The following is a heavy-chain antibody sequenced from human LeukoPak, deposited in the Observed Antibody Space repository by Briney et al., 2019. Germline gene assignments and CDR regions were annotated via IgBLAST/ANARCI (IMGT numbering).Heavy chain of an antibody. J-gene: IGHJ4*02. CDR1: GFTFDDYA. D-gene: IGHD3-22*01. CDR2: ISWNSGSI. CDR3: ACITMIVDTPEAYYFDY. Sequence: GGSLRLSCAASGFTFDDYAMHWVRQAPGKGLEWVSGISWNSGSIGYADSVKGRFTISRDNAKNTLYLQMNSLRAEDTAVYYCACITMIVDTPEAYYFDYWGQGTLVTVSS. V-gene: IGHV3-9*01.